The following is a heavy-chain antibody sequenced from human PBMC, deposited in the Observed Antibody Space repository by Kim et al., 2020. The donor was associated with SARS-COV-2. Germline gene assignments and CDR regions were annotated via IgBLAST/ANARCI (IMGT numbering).Heavy chain of an antibody. CDR2: K. CDR3: AKGGYSSSFDY. D-gene: IGHD6-13*01. V-gene: IGHV3-30*02. Sequence: KYSAGSVRGRFTISRDNSKNTLYLQMNSLRAEDTAVYYCAKGGYSSSFDYWGQGTLVTVSS. J-gene: IGHJ4*02.